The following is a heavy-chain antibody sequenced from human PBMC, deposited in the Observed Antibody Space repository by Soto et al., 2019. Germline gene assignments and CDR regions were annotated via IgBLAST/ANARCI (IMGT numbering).Heavy chain of an antibody. CDR3: ASDYYDSSGYYYRGY. J-gene: IGHJ4*02. CDR2: INHSGST. V-gene: IGHV4-34*01. CDR1: GGSFSGYY. Sequence: SETLSLTCAVYGGSFSGYYWSWIRQPPGKGLEWIGEINHSGSTNYNPSLKSRVTISVDTSKNQFSLKLSSVTATDTAVYYCASDYYDSSGYYYRGYWGQGTLVTVS. D-gene: IGHD3-22*01.